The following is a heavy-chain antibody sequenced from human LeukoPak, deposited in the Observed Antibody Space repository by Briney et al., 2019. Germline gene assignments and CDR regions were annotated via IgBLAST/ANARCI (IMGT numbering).Heavy chain of an antibody. V-gene: IGHV1-2*06. CDR2: INPNSGGT. CDR3: ARGHSSGWDGGYFDY. CDR1: GYTFTGYY. Sequence: GASVKVSCKASGYTFTGYYMHWVRQAPGQGLEWMGRINPNSGGTNYAQKFQGRVTMTRDTSISTAYMGLSRLRSDDTAVYYCARGHSSGWDGGYFDYWGQGTLVTVSS. J-gene: IGHJ4*02. D-gene: IGHD6-19*01.